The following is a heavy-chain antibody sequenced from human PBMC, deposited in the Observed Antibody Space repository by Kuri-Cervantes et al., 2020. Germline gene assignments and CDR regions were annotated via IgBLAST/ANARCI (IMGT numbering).Heavy chain of an antibody. CDR3: ARGSGKNPLPPSH. J-gene: IGHJ4*02. CDR1: GFTFSSYA. CDR2: ISGSGGST. D-gene: IGHD3-10*01. V-gene: IGHV3-23*01. Sequence: GGSLRLSCAASGFTFSSYAMSWVRQAPGKGLEWVSAISGSGGSTYYADSVKGRFTISRDNSKNTLYLQMNSLRAGDTAVYYCARGSGKNPLPPSHWGQGTLVTVSS.